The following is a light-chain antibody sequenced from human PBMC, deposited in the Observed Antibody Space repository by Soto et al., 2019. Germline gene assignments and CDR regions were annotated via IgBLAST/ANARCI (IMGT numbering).Light chain of an antibody. CDR2: EVS. J-gene: IGLJ1*01. V-gene: IGLV2-14*01. Sequence: QSALTQPASVSGSPGQSITISCTGTSSDVGGYNYVSWYQQHPGKAPKLMIYEVSNRPSGVSNRFSSSKSGNTASLTISGIQAEDEADYYCSSYTSSSTLVVFGTGTKLTVL. CDR1: SSDVGGYNY. CDR3: SSYTSSSTLVV.